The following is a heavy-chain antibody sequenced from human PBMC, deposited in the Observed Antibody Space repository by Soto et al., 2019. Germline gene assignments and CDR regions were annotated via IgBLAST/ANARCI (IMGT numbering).Heavy chain of an antibody. Sequence: QVQLQEAGPGLVKPSQTLSLTCTVSGGSISSGGYYWSWIRQHPGKGLEWIGYIYYSGSTYYNPSLKSRVTISVDTSKNQFTLKLSSVTAADTAVYYCAIVEDLTGYYSGAFDIWGQGTMVTVSS. V-gene: IGHV4-31*03. CDR2: IYYSGST. D-gene: IGHD3-9*01. CDR3: AIVEDLTGYYSGAFDI. J-gene: IGHJ3*02. CDR1: GGSISSGGYY.